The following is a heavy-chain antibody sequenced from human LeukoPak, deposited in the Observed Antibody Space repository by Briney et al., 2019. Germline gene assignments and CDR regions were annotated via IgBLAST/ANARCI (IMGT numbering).Heavy chain of an antibody. J-gene: IGHJ4*02. CDR2: ISGSGGST. CDR3: AKVGGFYDLSFFFDY. Sequence: GKSLRLSCAASGFTFSSYTLTWVRQAPGKGLEWVSAISGSGGSTYYADSVKGRFTISRDNSKNTLYLQTNSLRAEDTAVYYCAKVGGFYDLSFFFDYWGQGTLVTVSS. CDR1: GFTFSSYT. D-gene: IGHD3-3*01. V-gene: IGHV3-23*01.